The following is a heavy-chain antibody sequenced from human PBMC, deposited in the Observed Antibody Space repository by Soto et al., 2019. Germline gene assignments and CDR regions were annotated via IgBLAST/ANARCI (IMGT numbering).Heavy chain of an antibody. Sequence: ASVKVSCKASGYTFTDYYIHWVRQAPGQGLEWMGWINPKSGDSSYARKFQGWVTMTRDTSISTAYMELSSLKSDDTAVYYCVRDSPIGSTYSGYDGIDYWGQGTLVTVSS. CDR1: GYTFTDYY. V-gene: IGHV1-2*04. CDR3: VRDSPIGSTYSGYDGIDY. J-gene: IGHJ4*02. D-gene: IGHD5-12*01. CDR2: INPKSGDS.